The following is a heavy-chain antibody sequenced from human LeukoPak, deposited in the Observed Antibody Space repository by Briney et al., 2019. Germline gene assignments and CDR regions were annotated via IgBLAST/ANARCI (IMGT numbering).Heavy chain of an antibody. J-gene: IGHJ4*02. CDR3: ARDVRPPGVFY. CDR1: GGSISSGGYY. CDR2: IYHSGST. D-gene: IGHD6-13*01. Sequence: SETLSPTCTVSGGSISSGGYYWSWIRQPPGKGLEWIGYIYHSGSTYYNPSLKSRVTISVDRSKNQFSLKLSSVTAADTAVYYCARDVRPPGVFYWGQGTLVTVSS. V-gene: IGHV4-30-2*01.